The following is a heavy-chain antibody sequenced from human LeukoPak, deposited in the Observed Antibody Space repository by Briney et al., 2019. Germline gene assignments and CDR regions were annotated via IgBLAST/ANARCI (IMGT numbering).Heavy chain of an antibody. CDR1: GFTLSSYW. Sequence: PGGSLRLSCAASGFTLSSYWMAWVRQAPGKGVEWVANIKEDGSDKYYVDSVKGRFTISRDNAKNTLYLQMNSLRAEDTAVYYCARGGIQAATGSFDYWGQGTLVTVSS. CDR3: ARGGIQAATGSFDY. CDR2: IKEDGSDK. D-gene: IGHD6-13*01. J-gene: IGHJ4*02. V-gene: IGHV3-7*02.